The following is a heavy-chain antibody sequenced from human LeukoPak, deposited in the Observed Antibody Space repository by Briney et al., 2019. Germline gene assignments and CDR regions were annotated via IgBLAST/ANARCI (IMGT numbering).Heavy chain of an antibody. CDR2: ISYDGSNK. D-gene: IGHD6-19*01. Sequence: QPGGSLRLSCAASGFTFSSYAMHWVRQAPGKGLEWVAVISYDGSNKYYADSVKGRFTISRDNSKNTLYLQMNSLRAEDTAVYYCARDGSGWPYYYGMDVWGQGTTVTVSS. CDR3: ARDGSGWPYYYGMDV. J-gene: IGHJ6*02. CDR1: GFTFSSYA. V-gene: IGHV3-30-3*01.